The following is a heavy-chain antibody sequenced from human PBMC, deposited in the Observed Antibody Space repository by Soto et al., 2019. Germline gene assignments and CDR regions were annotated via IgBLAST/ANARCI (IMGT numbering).Heavy chain of an antibody. CDR3: ARDYGSGRVGYNWFDP. J-gene: IGHJ5*02. V-gene: IGHV1-69*08. D-gene: IGHD3-10*01. Sequence: QVQLVQSGAEVKKPGSSVKVSCKASGGTFSSYTISWVRQAPGQGLEWMGRIIPILGIANYAQKFQGRVTITADKSTSTADMELSSLRSEDTAVYYCARDYGSGRVGYNWFDPWGQGTLVTVSS. CDR2: IIPILGIA. CDR1: GGTFSSYT.